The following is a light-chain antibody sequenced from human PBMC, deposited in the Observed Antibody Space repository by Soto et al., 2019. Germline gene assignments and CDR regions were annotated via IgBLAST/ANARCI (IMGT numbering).Light chain of an antibody. CDR3: QQYGSSPRYT. J-gene: IGKJ2*01. CDR1: QSFSSRY. CDR2: GAS. V-gene: IGKV3-20*01. Sequence: EIVLTQSPGTLSLSPGERATLSCRASQSFSSRYLAWYQQKPGQAPRLLIYGASSRATGIPDRFSGSGSGTDFTLTISRLEPEDFAVYYCQQYGSSPRYTFGQGTKLEIK.